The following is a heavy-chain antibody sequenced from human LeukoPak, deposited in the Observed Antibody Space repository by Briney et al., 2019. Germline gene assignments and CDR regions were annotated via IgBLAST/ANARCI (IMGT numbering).Heavy chain of an antibody. Sequence: GGSLRLSCAASGFTVSSNYMSWVRQAPGKGLEWVSVIYSGGSTYYADSVKGRFTISRDNSKNTLYLQMNSLRAEDTAVYYCAKIVPAAIQGYFDYWGQGTLVTVSS. J-gene: IGHJ4*02. D-gene: IGHD2-2*02. V-gene: IGHV3-66*01. CDR3: AKIVPAAIQGYFDY. CDR1: GFTVSSNY. CDR2: IYSGGST.